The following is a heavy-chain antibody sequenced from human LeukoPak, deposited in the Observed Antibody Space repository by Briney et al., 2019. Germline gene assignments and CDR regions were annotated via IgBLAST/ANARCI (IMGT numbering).Heavy chain of an antibody. Sequence: GGSLRLSCAASGFTFSSYAMSWVRQAPGKGLEWVAAISGSGGSTYYADSVKGRFTISRDNSKNTLYLQMNSLRAEDTAVYYCAKEGIAARRGSVDYWGQGTLVTVSS. CDR3: AKEGIAARRGSVDY. V-gene: IGHV3-23*01. CDR2: ISGSGGST. CDR1: GFTFSSYA. D-gene: IGHD6-6*01. J-gene: IGHJ4*02.